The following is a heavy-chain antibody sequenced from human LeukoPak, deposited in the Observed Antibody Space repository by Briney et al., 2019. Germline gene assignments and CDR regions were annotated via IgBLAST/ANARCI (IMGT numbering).Heavy chain of an antibody. J-gene: IGHJ5*02. V-gene: IGHV4-38-2*01. Sequence: SETLSLTCAVSGYSISSGYYWGWIRQPPGKGLEWIGSIYHSGSTYYNPSLKSRVTISVDTSKNQFSLKLSSVTAADTAMYYCARHNYDFWSGYYLSWFDPWGQGTLVTVSS. D-gene: IGHD3-3*01. CDR1: GYSISSGYY. CDR3: ARHNYDFWSGYYLSWFDP. CDR2: IYHSGST.